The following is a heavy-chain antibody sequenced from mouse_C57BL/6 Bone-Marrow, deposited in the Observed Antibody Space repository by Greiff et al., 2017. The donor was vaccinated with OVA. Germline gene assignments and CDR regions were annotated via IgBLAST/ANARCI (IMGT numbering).Heavy chain of an antibody. CDR3: AREGITTVVATYYFDD. CDR1: GYTFTSYW. J-gene: IGHJ2*01. D-gene: IGHD1-1*01. Sequence: QVQLQQPGAELVRPGTSVKLSCKASGYTFTSYWMHWVKQRPGQGLEWIGVIDPSDSYTNYNQKFKGKATLTVDTSSSTAYMQLSSLTSEDSAVYYWAREGITTVVATYYFDDWGQGTTLTVSS. V-gene: IGHV1-59*01. CDR2: IDPSDSYT.